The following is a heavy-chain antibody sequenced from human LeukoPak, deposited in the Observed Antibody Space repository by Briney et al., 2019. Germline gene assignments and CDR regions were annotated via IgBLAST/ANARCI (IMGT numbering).Heavy chain of an antibody. CDR3: ARVVWSFYYYYYMDV. Sequence: SETLSLTCAVYGGSFSGYYWSWIRQPPGKGLEWIGEINHSGSTNYNPSLKSRVTISVDTSKNQFSLNLSSVTAADTAVYYCARVVWSFYYYYYMDVWGKGTTVTVSS. D-gene: IGHD3/OR15-3a*01. J-gene: IGHJ6*03. V-gene: IGHV4-34*01. CDR2: INHSGST. CDR1: GGSFSGYY.